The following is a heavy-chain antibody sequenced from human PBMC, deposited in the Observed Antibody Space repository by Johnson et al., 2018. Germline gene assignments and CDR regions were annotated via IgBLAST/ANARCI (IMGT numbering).Heavy chain of an antibody. V-gene: IGHV3-48*01. CDR1: GFTFSDYS. CDR3: AKEGARFDAFDI. J-gene: IGHJ3*02. Sequence: EVQLLESGGGLVQPGGSLRLSCAVSGFTFSDYSINWVRQAPGKGLEWLAYISFRNNIIYYADSVKGRFTLSRDNAKNSLYLQMISLRAEDTAVYYCAKEGARFDAFDIWGQGTMVTVSS. CDR2: ISFRNNII.